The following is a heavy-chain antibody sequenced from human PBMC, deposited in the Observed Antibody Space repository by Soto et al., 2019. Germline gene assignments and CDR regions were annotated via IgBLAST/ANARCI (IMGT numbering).Heavy chain of an antibody. CDR1: GFTFSDYY. CDR3: ARDSTDADSGSYSGDY. CDR2: ISSSSSTM. V-gene: IGHV3-11*04. Sequence: QVQLVESGGGLVKPGGSLRLSCAASGFTFSDYYMSWIRQAPGKGLEWVSYISSSSSTMYYADSVKGRFTISRDNAKNSLFLHMNSLRDEDTAVYYCARDSTDADSGSYSGDYWGQGTLVTVSS. J-gene: IGHJ4*02. D-gene: IGHD1-26*01.